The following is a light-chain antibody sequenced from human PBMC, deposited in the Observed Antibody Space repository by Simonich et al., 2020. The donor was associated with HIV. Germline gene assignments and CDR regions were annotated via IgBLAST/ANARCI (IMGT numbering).Light chain of an antibody. CDR2: DVS. Sequence: QSALTQPASVSGSPGQSITISCTGTSSDVGGYNYVSWYQQPTGKAPKFLIYDVSKRPSGVSNSFSGSKSGNTASLTISGLQAEDEADYYCSSYTSSSTLVFGGGTKLTVL. V-gene: IGLV2-14*01. CDR3: SSYTSSSTLV. CDR1: SSDVGGYNY. J-gene: IGLJ2*01.